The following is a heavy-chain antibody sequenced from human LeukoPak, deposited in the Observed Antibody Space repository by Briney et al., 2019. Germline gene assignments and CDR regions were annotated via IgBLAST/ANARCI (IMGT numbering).Heavy chain of an antibody. Sequence: GASVKVSCKASGYTFTSNGVHWVRQAPGQGLEWMGWINAGNGNTKYSQKFQGRVTMTEDTSTDTAYMGLSSLRSEDTAVYYCATVTRGWEPYFDYWGQGTLVTVSS. D-gene: IGHD1-26*01. CDR3: ATVTRGWEPYFDY. V-gene: IGHV1-3*01. CDR2: INAGNGNT. J-gene: IGHJ4*02. CDR1: GYTFTSNG.